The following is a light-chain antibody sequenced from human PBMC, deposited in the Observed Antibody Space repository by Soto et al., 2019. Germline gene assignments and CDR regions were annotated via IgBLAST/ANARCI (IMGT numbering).Light chain of an antibody. CDR3: QQYNSWTTIT. J-gene: IGKJ5*01. Sequence: EIVMTQSPATLSVSPGERATLSCRASQSISSKLGCYQQRPGHAPRLLIYGASTRATGIPARFSGSGSGTEFTLTISSLQSEDSAVYYCQQYNSWTTITFGQGTRLEIK. CDR1: QSISSK. V-gene: IGKV3-15*01. CDR2: GAS.